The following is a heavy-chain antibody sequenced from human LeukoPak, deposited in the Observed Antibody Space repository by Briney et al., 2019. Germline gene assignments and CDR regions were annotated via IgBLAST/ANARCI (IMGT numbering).Heavy chain of an antibody. D-gene: IGHD3-10*01. Sequence: PSETLSLTCAVYGGSFSGYYWSWIRQPPGKGLEWIGEINHSGSTNYNPSLKSRVTISVNTSKNQFSLKLSSVTAADTAVYYCARHRGLVGYYYGSGSYYVWGKGTTVTISS. CDR2: INHSGST. CDR3: ARHRGLVGYYYGSGSYYV. CDR1: GGSFSGYY. J-gene: IGHJ6*04. V-gene: IGHV4-34*01.